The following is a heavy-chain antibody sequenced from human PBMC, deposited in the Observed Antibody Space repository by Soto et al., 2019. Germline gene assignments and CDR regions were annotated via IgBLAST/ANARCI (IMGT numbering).Heavy chain of an antibody. Sequence: GGSLRLSCAVSGFTFTTYALSWVRQAPGKGLEWVSSISGSGVSTYYADSVKGRFTISRDTSKDMVFLQMNSLRAEDTAVYYCVRDSGEQLVRRGFYYYYMDVWGKGTTVTVSS. CDR3: VRDSGEQLVRRGFYYYYMDV. J-gene: IGHJ6*03. V-gene: IGHV3-23*01. D-gene: IGHD6-6*01. CDR1: GFTFTTYA. CDR2: ISGSGVST.